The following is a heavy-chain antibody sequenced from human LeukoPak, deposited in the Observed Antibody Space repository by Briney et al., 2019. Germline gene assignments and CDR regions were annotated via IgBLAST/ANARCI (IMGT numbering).Heavy chain of an antibody. CDR3: ARDTYNYGSGSYYAPEFDY. Sequence: PGGSLRLSCAASGFTFSSYAMSWVRQAPGKGLEWVSAISGSGGSTYYADSVKGRFTISRDNSKNTLYLQMNSLRAEDTAVYYCARDTYNYGSGSYYAPEFDYWGQGTLVTVSS. CDR2: ISGSGGST. CDR1: GFTFSSYA. J-gene: IGHJ4*02. V-gene: IGHV3-23*01. D-gene: IGHD3-10*01.